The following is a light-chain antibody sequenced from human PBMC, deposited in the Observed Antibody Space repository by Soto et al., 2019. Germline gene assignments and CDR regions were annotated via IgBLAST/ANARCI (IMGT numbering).Light chain of an antibody. J-gene: IGKJ1*01. CDR2: AAS. CDR3: QQYTARPPWT. V-gene: IGKV3-15*01. CDR1: HHVATN. Sequence: EILMTQSPVTLSVSPGERATLSCRASHHVATNLAWYQQKPGQAPKLLISAASTRATGIPSRFSGSGSGTEFTPPISSLQSDDFAVYYCQQYTARPPWTFGQGTKV.